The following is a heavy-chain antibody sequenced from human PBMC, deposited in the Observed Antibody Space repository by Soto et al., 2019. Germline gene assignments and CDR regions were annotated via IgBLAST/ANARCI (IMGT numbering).Heavy chain of an antibody. CDR3: VRFSTVTTGSNDHYYAMDA. J-gene: IGHJ6*02. CDR2: IYHSGST. Sequence: PSETLSLTCTVSGGSISSGGYSWSWIRQPPGKGLEWIGYIYHSGSTYYNPSLKSRVTISVDRSKNQFSLKLSSVTAADTAVYYFVRFSTVTTGSNDHYYAMDAWGQGTTVTVPS. V-gene: IGHV4-30-2*01. D-gene: IGHD4-4*01. CDR1: GGSISSGGYS.